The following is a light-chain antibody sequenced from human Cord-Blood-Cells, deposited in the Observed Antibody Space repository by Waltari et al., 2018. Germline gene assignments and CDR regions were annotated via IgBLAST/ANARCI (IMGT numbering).Light chain of an antibody. V-gene: IGKV1-5*03. CDR1: QSISSW. Sequence: DIQMTQSPSTLSASVGDRVTITCRASQSISSWLAWYQQKPGKAPKLLIYKASSLESGVPSRFSGSGSGTEFPLTISSLQPDDFATYYCQQYNSYSLWTFGQGTKVEIK. CDR2: KAS. J-gene: IGKJ1*01. CDR3: QQYNSYSLWT.